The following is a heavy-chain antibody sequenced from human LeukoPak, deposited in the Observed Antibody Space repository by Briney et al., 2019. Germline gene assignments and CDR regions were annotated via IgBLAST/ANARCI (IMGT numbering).Heavy chain of an antibody. CDR3: AKAATMIVVSTPYYFDY. CDR1: GFTFSSYG. D-gene: IGHD3-22*01. CDR2: ISGSGGST. V-gene: IGHV3-23*01. J-gene: IGHJ4*02. Sequence: TGGSLRLSCAASGFTFSSYGMSWVRQAPGKGLEWVSAISGSGGSTYYADSVKGRFTISRDNSKNTLYLQMNSLRAEDTAVYYCAKAATMIVVSTPYYFDYWGQGTLVTVSS.